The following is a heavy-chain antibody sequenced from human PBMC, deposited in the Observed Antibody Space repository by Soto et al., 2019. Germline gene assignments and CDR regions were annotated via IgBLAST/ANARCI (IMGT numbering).Heavy chain of an antibody. J-gene: IGHJ6*02. CDR3: ARLLSLDYYYGMDV. CDR2: IHPGDSDT. D-gene: IGHD2-2*01. CDR1: GYSFTSYW. Sequence: ASLKISYQGSGYSFTSYWIGWVRQIPGKGLERMGIIHPGDSDTRYSPSFQGQVTISADKSISTAYLQWSSLKASDTAMYYCARLLSLDYYYGMDVWGQGTTVTVSS. V-gene: IGHV5-51*01.